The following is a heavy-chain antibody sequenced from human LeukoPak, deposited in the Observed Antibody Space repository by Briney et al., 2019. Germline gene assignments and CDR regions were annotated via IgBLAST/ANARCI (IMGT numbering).Heavy chain of an antibody. Sequence: PSQTLSLTCTVSGGSISSGSYYWSWIRQPAGKGLEWIGRIYTSGSTNYNPSLKSRVTISVDTSKNQFSLKLSSVSAADTAVYYCARERIAVAGTPLLDVWGKGTTVTVSS. CDR2: IYTSGST. CDR3: ARERIAVAGTPLLDV. V-gene: IGHV4-61*02. D-gene: IGHD6-19*01. J-gene: IGHJ6*04. CDR1: GGSISSGSYY.